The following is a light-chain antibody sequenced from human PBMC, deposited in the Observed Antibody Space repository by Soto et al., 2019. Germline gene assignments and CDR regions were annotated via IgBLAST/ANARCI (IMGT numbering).Light chain of an antibody. CDR1: SSDVGGYNY. J-gene: IGLJ3*02. Sequence: QSALTQPASVSGSPGQSITISCTGTSSDVGGYNYVSWNQQHPGKAPKLMIYEVSNRPSGVSNCFSASNSGNTASLAISGLQAEDEADYYCSSYTTSSTVVFGGGTKLTVL. CDR3: SSYTTSSTVV. CDR2: EVS. V-gene: IGLV2-14*01.